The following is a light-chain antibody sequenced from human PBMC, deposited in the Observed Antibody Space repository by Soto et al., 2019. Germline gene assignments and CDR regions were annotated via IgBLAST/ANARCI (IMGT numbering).Light chain of an antibody. Sequence: QSVLTQPPSVSGAPGQRVIISCTGSSSNIGAGYDVHWYQQLPGTAPKLLIYDNTNRPSGVPDRFSGSKSGTSASLAITGLQAEDEAEYYCQSYDSRLYWVFGGGTKLTVL. J-gene: IGLJ3*02. CDR1: SSNIGAGYD. V-gene: IGLV1-40*01. CDR3: QSYDSRLYWV. CDR2: DNT.